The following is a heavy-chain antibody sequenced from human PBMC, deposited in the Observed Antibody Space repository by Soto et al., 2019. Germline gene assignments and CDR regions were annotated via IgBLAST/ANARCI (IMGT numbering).Heavy chain of an antibody. CDR3: ARRKCITIFGVVTRDYYYYYMDV. CDR1: GYTFTSYD. CDR2: MNPNSGNT. J-gene: IGHJ6*03. Sequence: ASVKVSCKASGYTFTSYDINWVRQATGQGLEWMRWMNPNSGNTGYAQKIQGRVTMTRNTSISTAYMKLSSLRSEDTAVYYCARRKCITIFGVVTRDYYYYYMDVWGKGTTVTVSS. V-gene: IGHV1-8*01. D-gene: IGHD3-3*01.